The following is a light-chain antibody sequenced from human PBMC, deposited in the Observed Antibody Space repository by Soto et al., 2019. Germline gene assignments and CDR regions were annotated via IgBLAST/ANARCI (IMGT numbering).Light chain of an antibody. CDR2: EVS. CDR3: SSYTSSSTRV. CDR1: SSNIGAGYNY. J-gene: IGLJ1*01. Sequence: QSVLTQPPSVSGAPGQRVTFSCTGSSSNIGAGYNYVSWYQQHPGKAPKLMIYEVSNRPSGVSNRFSGSKSGNTASLTISGLQAEDEADYYCSSYTSSSTRVFGTGTKVTVL. V-gene: IGLV2-14*01.